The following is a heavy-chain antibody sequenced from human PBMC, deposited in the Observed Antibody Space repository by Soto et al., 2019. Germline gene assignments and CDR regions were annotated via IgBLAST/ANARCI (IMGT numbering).Heavy chain of an antibody. V-gene: IGHV1-24*01. CDR3: AAGGTRWLHSPFDY. Sequence: QVQLVQSGAEVRKPGASVKVSCKVSGHTLTELSMHWVRQAPGKGVEWMGGFDPEDGETISEQKLQGRVTVTEDTSTDSTYLELSSLRSEDTAVYYCAAGGTRWLHSPFDYWGQGTLVTISS. D-gene: IGHD1-1*01. J-gene: IGHJ4*02. CDR1: GHTLTELS. CDR2: FDPEDGET.